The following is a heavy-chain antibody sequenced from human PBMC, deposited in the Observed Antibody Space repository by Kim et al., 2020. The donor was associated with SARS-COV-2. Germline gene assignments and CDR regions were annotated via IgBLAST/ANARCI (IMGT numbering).Heavy chain of an antibody. V-gene: IGHV3-21*01. Sequence: YYAGSVKGRFTIPRDNAKNSLYLQMNSLRAEDTAVYYCAGNWNYYYYGMDVWGQGTTVTVSS. CDR3: AGNWNYYYYGMDV. J-gene: IGHJ6*02. D-gene: IGHD1-1*01.